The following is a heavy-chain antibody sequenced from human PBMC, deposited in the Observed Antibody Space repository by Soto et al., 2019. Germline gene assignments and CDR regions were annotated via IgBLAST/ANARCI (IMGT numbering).Heavy chain of an antibody. J-gene: IGHJ1*01. D-gene: IGHD6-13*01. CDR3: ATAPPGDFWYLSLQH. V-gene: IGHV4-59*01. Sequence: SETLSLTCPVSGGSISSYYWSWIRQPPGKGLEWIGYIYYTGSTNYNPSLKSRVTISVDTSKNQFSLKLRSVTAADTAVYYCATAPPGDFWYLSLQHWGPGTLVTVSS. CDR2: IYYTGST. CDR1: GGSISSYY.